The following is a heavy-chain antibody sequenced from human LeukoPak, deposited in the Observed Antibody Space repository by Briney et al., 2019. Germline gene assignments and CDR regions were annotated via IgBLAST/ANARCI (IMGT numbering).Heavy chain of an antibody. Sequence: GGSLRLSCAASGFTVSSNYISWVRQAPGKGLEWVSVIYSGGSTYYADSVKGRFTISRDNSKNTLYLQMNSLRAEDTAVYYCARDSPPKTAKADDYWGQGTLVTVSS. CDR2: IYSGGST. D-gene: IGHD2-21*02. J-gene: IGHJ4*02. V-gene: IGHV3-66*01. CDR1: GFTVSSNY. CDR3: ARDSPPKTAKADDY.